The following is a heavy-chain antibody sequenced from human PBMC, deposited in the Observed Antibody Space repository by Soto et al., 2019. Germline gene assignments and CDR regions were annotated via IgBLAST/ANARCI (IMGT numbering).Heavy chain of an antibody. CDR2: ISSSGAYI. Sequence: QVQLVESGGGLVKPGGSLRLSCAASGFTFSDYYMSWIRQAPGKGLEWVSYISSSGAYIYYADSVKGRFTISRANAKNSLFLQMDSLSVEDTAVYYCAREGGPGFGELLVWGQGALVTVSS. J-gene: IGHJ4*02. V-gene: IGHV3-11*04. CDR3: AREGGPGFGELLV. D-gene: IGHD3-10*01. CDR1: GFTFSDYY.